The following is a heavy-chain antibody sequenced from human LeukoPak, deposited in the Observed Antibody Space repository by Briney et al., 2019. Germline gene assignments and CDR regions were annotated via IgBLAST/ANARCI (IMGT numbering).Heavy chain of an antibody. CDR2: ISWNSGNT. V-gene: IGHV3-9*01. D-gene: IGHD6-6*01. J-gene: IGHJ4*02. CDR1: RFTFDGYA. Sequence: GGSLGLSCAASRFTFDGYAMHWVRQAPGKGLEWVSIISWNSGNTDYAASVKGRFTISRDNAKKCLHLQMNSLRAEDTALYYCAKSGTYSSSSGYIDSWGQGILVTVSS. CDR3: AKSGTYSSSSGYIDS.